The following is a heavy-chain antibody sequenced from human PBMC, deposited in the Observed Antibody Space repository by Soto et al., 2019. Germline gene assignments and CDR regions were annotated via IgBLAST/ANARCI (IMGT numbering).Heavy chain of an antibody. Sequence: QVQLQESGPGLVKPSETLSLTCTVSGGSISSYYWSWIRQPPGKGLEWIGYIYYSGSTNYNPSLXVXXXIXXDTSETQFSLRLRSVAAADTAVYYSASRDGGNLDYWGQGTLVTFSS. V-gene: IGHV4-59*08. CDR2: IYYSGST. CDR1: GGSISSYY. D-gene: IGHD2-15*01. CDR3: ASRDGGNLDY. J-gene: IGHJ4*02.